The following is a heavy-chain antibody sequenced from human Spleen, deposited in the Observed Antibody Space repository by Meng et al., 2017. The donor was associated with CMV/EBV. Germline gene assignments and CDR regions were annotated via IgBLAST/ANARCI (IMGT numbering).Heavy chain of an antibody. CDR2: IIDTGNIV. J-gene: IGHJ4*02. CDR1: GFKFSDYE. CDR3: ANLALAAPDTRRSYFDY. Sequence: GESLKISCAASGFKFSDYEMNWVRQAPGKGLEWVSYIIDTGNIVYYGDSVQGRFTVSRDNAKNSMYLQMNSLRVEDTAVYYCANLALAAPDTRRSYFDYWGQGTLVTVSS. D-gene: IGHD6-13*01. V-gene: IGHV3-48*03.